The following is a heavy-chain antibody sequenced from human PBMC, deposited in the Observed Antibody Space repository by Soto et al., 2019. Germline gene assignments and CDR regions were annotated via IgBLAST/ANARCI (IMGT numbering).Heavy chain of an antibody. V-gene: IGHV3-23*01. CDR2: VSGSGGST. J-gene: IGHJ4*02. Sequence: GVSLRLSCAASGFTFSSYAMSWVRQAPGKGLEWVSAVSGSGGSTYYADSVKGRFTISRDNSKNTLYLQMNSLRAEDTAVYYCAKAKISSIAARRDYWGQGTLVTVSS. CDR3: AKAKISSIAARRDY. CDR1: GFTFSSYA. D-gene: IGHD6-6*01.